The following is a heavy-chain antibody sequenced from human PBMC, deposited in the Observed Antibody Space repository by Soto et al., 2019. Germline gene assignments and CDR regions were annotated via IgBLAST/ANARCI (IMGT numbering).Heavy chain of an antibody. Sequence: PGGSLRLSCAASGFAFSSYAMSWVRQAPGKGLEWVSAISGSGGSTYYADSVKGRFTISRDNSKNTLYPQMNSLRAEDTAVYYCANEQLQLWSKNPRFYYWGQGTLVTVSS. CDR1: GFAFSSYA. V-gene: IGHV3-23*01. CDR2: ISGSGGST. D-gene: IGHD5-18*01. CDR3: ANEQLQLWSKNPRFYY. J-gene: IGHJ4*02.